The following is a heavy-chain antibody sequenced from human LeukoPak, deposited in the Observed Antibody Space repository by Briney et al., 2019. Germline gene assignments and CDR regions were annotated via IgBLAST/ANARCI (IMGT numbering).Heavy chain of an antibody. CDR1: GYSISSGYY. J-gene: IGHJ5*02. CDR3: ATGGGITGTTLCFDP. D-gene: IGHD1-7*01. Sequence: SETLSLTCTVSGYSISSGYYWGWIRQPPGKGLEWIGEINHSGSTNYNPSLKSRVTISVDTSKNQFSLKLSSVTAADTAVYYCATGGGITGTTLCFDPGGQGTLVTVSS. V-gene: IGHV4-38-2*02. CDR2: INHSGST.